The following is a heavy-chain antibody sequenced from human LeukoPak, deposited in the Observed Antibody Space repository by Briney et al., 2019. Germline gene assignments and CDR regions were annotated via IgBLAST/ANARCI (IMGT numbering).Heavy chain of an antibody. CDR2: ISYDGSNK. CDR3: AKDVWVTTGIDY. J-gene: IGHJ4*02. Sequence: PGGSLRLSCAASGFTFSSYGMHWLRQAPGKGLEWVAVISYDGSNKYYADSVKGRFTISRDNSKNTLYLQMNSLRAEDTAVYYCAKDVWVTTGIDYWGQGTLVTVSS. CDR1: GFTFSSYG. D-gene: IGHD4-17*01. V-gene: IGHV3-30*18.